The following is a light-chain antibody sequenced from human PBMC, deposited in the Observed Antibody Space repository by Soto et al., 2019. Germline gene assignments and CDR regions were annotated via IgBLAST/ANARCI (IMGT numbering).Light chain of an antibody. J-gene: IGKJ2*01. CDR2: GAS. CDR1: QSVSSN. CDR3: QQYNNWPSVT. V-gene: IGKV3-15*01. Sequence: EIVMTQSPATLSVSPGERATLSCRASQSVSSNLAWYQQKPGQAPRLLIYGASTRATGIPARFSGSGSGTEFTLTISSLQSEDFAVYYCQQYNNWPSVTFGQGNKLEIK.